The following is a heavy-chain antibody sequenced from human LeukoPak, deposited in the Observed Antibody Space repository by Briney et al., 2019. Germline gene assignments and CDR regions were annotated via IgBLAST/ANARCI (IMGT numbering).Heavy chain of an antibody. CDR2: ISSGSSTI. J-gene: IGHJ3*02. CDR1: GFTFSSYS. V-gene: IGHV3-48*02. Sequence: GESLKISCAASGFTFSSYSMNWVRQAPGKGLEWVSYISSGSSTIYYADSVKGRFTISRDNAKNSLCLQMNSLRDEDTAVYYWARENIVVVTAIRDAFDIWGQGTMVTVSS. D-gene: IGHD2-21*02. CDR3: ARENIVVVTAIRDAFDI.